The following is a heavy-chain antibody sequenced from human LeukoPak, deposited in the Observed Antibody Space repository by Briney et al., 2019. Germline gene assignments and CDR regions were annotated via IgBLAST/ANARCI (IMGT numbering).Heavy chain of an antibody. CDR3: VKGLEDRHDSSGYYSNWFDP. CDR2: ISANGGRT. CDR1: GFTFSTYA. Sequence: GGSLRLPCAASGFTFSTYAMGGVRQAPGKGLEWVSGISANGGRTYYADSVKGRFTISRDNSKNTLYVQMNSLRAEDTAIYYCVKGLEDRHDSSGYYSNWFDPWGQGTLVTVSS. J-gene: IGHJ5*02. V-gene: IGHV3-23*01. D-gene: IGHD3-22*01.